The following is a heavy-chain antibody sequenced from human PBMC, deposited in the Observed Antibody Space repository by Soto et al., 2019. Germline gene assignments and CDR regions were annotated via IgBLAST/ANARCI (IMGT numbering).Heavy chain of an antibody. Sequence: GASVKVSWKASGYSFTNSYMNWVRQTPGQGLEWMGIINPTSGYTRYAQKFQGRVTMTRDTSTSTVYMELSSLRSEDTAVYYCEREPTVTATGEYFQHWG. CDR1: GYSFTNSY. CDR2: INPTSGYT. J-gene: IGHJ1*01. V-gene: IGHV1-46*01. CDR3: EREPTVTATGEYFQH. D-gene: IGHD4-17*01.